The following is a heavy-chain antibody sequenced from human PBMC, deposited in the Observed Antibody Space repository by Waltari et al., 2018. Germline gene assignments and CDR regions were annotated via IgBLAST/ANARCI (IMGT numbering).Heavy chain of an antibody. Sequence: QVQLVQSGAEVKTPGASVTVSCQASGYTFTGSYMHWVRQAPGQGLEWIGWINPNSGGTNYAQKFQGRVNMNRDTSISTAYMELSRLRSDDTAVYYCARDSRKQLVPFYYWGQGTLVTVSS. D-gene: IGHD6-6*01. V-gene: IGHV1-2*02. J-gene: IGHJ4*02. CDR3: ARDSRKQLVPFYY. CDR1: GYTFTGSY. CDR2: INPNSGGT.